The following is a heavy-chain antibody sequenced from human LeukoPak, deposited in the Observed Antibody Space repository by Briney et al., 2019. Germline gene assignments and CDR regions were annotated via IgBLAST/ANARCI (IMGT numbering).Heavy chain of an antibody. Sequence: PSETLSLTCTVSGGSISGTYYWSWIRQPPGKGLEWIGYIYYTGTTDSNPSLKSRVTISLDTSKIQFSLNLSSVTAADTAVYYCARRWVYDKRAFDAWGQGTMVTISS. J-gene: IGHJ3*01. CDR1: GGSISGTYY. V-gene: IGHV4-59*08. CDR3: ARRWVYDKRAFDA. CDR2: IYYTGTT. D-gene: IGHD3-16*01.